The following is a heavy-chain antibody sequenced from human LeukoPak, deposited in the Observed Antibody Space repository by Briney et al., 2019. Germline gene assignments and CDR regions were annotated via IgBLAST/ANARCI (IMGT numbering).Heavy chain of an antibody. CDR3: AHSGGSS. D-gene: IGHD2-15*01. CDR2: IQFYGNSK. J-gene: IGHJ5*02. Sequence: GGSLRLSCAASGVASSTSGMHWVRQAPGKGLEWVAFIQFYGNSKYYADSVKGRFTISRDTSKNTVYLQMNSLRPGDTAVYYCAHSGGSSWGQGTLVTVSS. V-gene: IGHV3-30*02. CDR1: GVASSTSG.